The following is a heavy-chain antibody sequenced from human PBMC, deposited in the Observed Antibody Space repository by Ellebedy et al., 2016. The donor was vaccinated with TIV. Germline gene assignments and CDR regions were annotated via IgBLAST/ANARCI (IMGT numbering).Heavy chain of an antibody. D-gene: IGHD3-22*01. CDR3: VRDGAYGDYSPGYYGMDV. CDR1: GFTFHSYW. V-gene: IGHV3-7*03. J-gene: IGHJ6*02. CDR2: INQDGSRI. Sequence: GGSLRLSCAASGFTFHSYWMSWVRQAPGKGLEWVANINQDGSRISYVDSVKGRFTISRDNAKNSVYLRMNTLRVEDTAVYHCVRDGAYGDYSPGYYGMDVWGQGTTVTVSS.